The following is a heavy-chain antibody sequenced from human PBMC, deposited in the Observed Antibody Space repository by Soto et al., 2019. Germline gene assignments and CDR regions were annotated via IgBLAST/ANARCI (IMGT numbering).Heavy chain of an antibody. Sequence: GGSLRLSCAASGFTFSSYAMHWVRQAPGKGLEWVAVISYDGSNKYYADSVKGRFTISRDNSKNTLYLQMNSLRAEDTAVYYCARVGSSWYTGGTLSYWGQGTLVTVSS. J-gene: IGHJ4*02. D-gene: IGHD6-13*01. CDR3: ARVGSSWYTGGTLSY. CDR1: GFTFSSYA. V-gene: IGHV3-30-3*01. CDR2: ISYDGSNK.